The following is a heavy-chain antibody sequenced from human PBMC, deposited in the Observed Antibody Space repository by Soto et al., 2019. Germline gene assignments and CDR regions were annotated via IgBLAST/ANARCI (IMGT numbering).Heavy chain of an antibody. CDR3: ARDIGAVAGPSVGGVVAFDI. CDR2: ISAYNGNT. J-gene: IGHJ3*02. D-gene: IGHD6-19*01. V-gene: IGHV1-18*01. CDR1: GYTFTSYG. Sequence: QVQLVQSGAEVKKPGASVKVSCKASGYTFTSYGISWVRQAPGQGLERMGWISAYNGNTNYAQKLQGRVTMTTDTSTRTAYMELRSLRSDDTAVYYCARDIGAVAGPSVGGVVAFDIWGQGTMVTVSS.